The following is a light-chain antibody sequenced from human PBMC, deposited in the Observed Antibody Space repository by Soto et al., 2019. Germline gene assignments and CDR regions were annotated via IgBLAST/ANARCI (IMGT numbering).Light chain of an antibody. CDR1: QSVSIN. CDR3: QQHNNWPPIT. Sequence: EIVMTQSPATLSVSPGERATLSCRASQSVSINLAWYQQKPGQAPRLLIYGASTRATGIPARFSGSGSGTEFTLTISSLQSEDFAVYYCQQHNNWPPITFGGGTKVEIK. CDR2: GAS. V-gene: IGKV3-15*01. J-gene: IGKJ4*01.